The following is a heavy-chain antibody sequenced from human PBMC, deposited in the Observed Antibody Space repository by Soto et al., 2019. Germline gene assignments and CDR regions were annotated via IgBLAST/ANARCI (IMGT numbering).Heavy chain of an antibody. Sequence: ASVKVSCKASGGTFSSYAISWVRQAPGQGLEWMGGIIPIFGTANYAQKFQGRVTITADESTSTAYMELSSLRSEDTAVYYCASVKCGGDCYHGARAKLYYYYGMDVWGQGTTVTVSS. J-gene: IGHJ6*02. V-gene: IGHV1-69*13. D-gene: IGHD2-21*02. CDR1: GGTFSSYA. CDR2: IIPIFGTA. CDR3: ASVKCGGDCYHGARAKLYYYYGMDV.